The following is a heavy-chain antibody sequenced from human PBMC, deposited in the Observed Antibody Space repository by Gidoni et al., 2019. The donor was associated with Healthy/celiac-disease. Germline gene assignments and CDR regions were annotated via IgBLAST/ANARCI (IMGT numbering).Heavy chain of an antibody. CDR3: ARDGRYCSSTSCYFFSENYGMDV. Sequence: EVQLVESGGGLVKPGGSLRLSCAASGFTFSSYSMNWVRQAPGKGLEWVSSISSSSSYIYYADSVKGRFTISRDNAKNSLYLQMNSLRAEDTAVYYCARDGRYCSSTSCYFFSENYGMDVWGQGTTVTVSS. CDR2: ISSSSSYI. CDR1: GFTFSSYS. V-gene: IGHV3-21*01. J-gene: IGHJ6*02. D-gene: IGHD2-2*01.